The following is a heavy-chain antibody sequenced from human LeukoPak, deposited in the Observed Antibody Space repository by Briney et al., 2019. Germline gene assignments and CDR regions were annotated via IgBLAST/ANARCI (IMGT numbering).Heavy chain of an antibody. J-gene: IGHJ4*02. CDR1: GFTVSSNY. V-gene: IGHV3-66*04. Sequence: PGGSLRLSCAASGFTVSSNYMSWVRQAPGKGLEWVSVIYSGGSTYYADSVKGRFTISRDNSKNTLYLQMNSLRAEDTAVYYCETQLWSNLRFGNYWGQGTLVTVSS. D-gene: IGHD5-18*01. CDR3: ETQLWSNLRFGNY. CDR2: IYSGGST.